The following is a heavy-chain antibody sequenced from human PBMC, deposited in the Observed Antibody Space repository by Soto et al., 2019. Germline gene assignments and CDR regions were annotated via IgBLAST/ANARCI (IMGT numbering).Heavy chain of an antibody. CDR3: ARDIQNSRGWDYYYYYYGMDV. CDR1: GGSISSSNW. D-gene: IGHD6-19*01. J-gene: IGHJ6*02. CDR2: IYHSGST. V-gene: IGHV4-4*02. Sequence: SETLSLTCAVSGGSISSSNWWSWVRRPPGKGLEWIGEIYHSGSTNYNPSLKSRVTISVDKSKNQFSLKLSSVTAADTAVYFCARDIQNSRGWDYYYYYYGMDVWGQGTTVTVSS.